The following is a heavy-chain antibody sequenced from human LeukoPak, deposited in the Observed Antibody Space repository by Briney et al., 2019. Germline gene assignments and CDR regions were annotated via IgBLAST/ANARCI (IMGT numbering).Heavy chain of an antibody. J-gene: IGHJ4*02. CDR2: ISSSGSTI. Sequence: PGGSLRLSCAASGFTFSSYEMNWVRQAPGKGLEWVSYISSSGSTIYYADSVKGRFTISRDNAKNSLYLQMNSLGAEDTAVYYCASGVSSTSCYVDYWGQGTLVTVSS. CDR1: GFTFSSYE. CDR3: ASGVSSTSCYVDY. D-gene: IGHD2-2*01. V-gene: IGHV3-48*03.